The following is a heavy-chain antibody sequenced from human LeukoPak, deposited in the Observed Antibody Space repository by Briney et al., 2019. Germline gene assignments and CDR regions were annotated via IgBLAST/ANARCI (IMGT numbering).Heavy chain of an antibody. CDR3: ARAPERWYSYGSYTYHYMDV. D-gene: IGHD5-18*01. V-gene: IGHV4-39*07. Sequence: SETLSLTCTVSGASITSSGYYWGWIRQPPGKGLEWIGTIYHSGSTYYNPSLESRVTISVDTSKNQISLKLSSVTAADTAIYYCARAPERWYSYGSYTYHYMDVWGRGTTVTVSS. CDR2: IYHSGST. CDR1: GASITSSGYY. J-gene: IGHJ6*03.